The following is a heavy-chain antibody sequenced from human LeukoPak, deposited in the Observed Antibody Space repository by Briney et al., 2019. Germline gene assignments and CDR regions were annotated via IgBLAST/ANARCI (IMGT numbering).Heavy chain of an antibody. V-gene: IGHV1-69*13. CDR3: ARGNYSDSSGYSHRLDP. D-gene: IGHD3-22*01. CDR1: GGTFSSYA. CDR2: IIPIFGTA. J-gene: IGHJ5*02. Sequence: GASVKVSCKASGGTFSSYAISWVRQAPGQGLEWMGGIIPIFGTANYAQKFQCRVTITADESTSTAYMELRSLRSEDTAVYYCARGNYSDSSGYSHRLDPWGPGTLVTVSS.